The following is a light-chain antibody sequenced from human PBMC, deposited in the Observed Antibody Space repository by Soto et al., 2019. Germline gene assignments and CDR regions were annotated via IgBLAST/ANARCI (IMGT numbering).Light chain of an antibody. CDR3: QQRSNWPT. CDR1: QGINRN. J-gene: IGKJ1*01. V-gene: IGKV3-15*01. CDR2: GVF. Sequence: EVVMTQSPATLSVSPGERATLSCRASQGINRNLAWYHHKPGQAPRLLIYGVFTRATGIPGRFSGGWSGTEFTLTINGLQSEDFAVYYRQQRSNWPTFGQGTKVDIK.